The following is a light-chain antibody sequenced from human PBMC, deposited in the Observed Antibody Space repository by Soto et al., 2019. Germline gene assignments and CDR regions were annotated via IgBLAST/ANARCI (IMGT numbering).Light chain of an antibody. CDR1: SSDVGGYHY. CDR2: DVN. Sequence: QSALTQPPSVSGSPGQSVTISCTGTSSDVGGYHYVSWYQHPPDKAPNLIIYDVNQRPSGVADRFSGSKSGNTSSLTISGLQAEDEAYYYCSSYAGRNTLVFGGGTKLTVL. V-gene: IGLV2-11*01. CDR3: SSYAGRNTLV. J-gene: IGLJ3*02.